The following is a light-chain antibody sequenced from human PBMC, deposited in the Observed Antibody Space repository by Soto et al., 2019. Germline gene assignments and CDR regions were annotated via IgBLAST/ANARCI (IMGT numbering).Light chain of an antibody. CDR2: SDN. V-gene: IGLV1-44*01. Sequence: QSVLTQPPSASGTPGQRVAISCSGASSNIGSTRANWYRQLPGTAPKLLIYSDNRRPSGVPDRFSGSKSGTSASLAISGLQSEDEADYYCAAWDNSLNGYVFGTGTKLTVL. CDR3: AAWDNSLNGYV. CDR1: SSNIGSTR. J-gene: IGLJ1*01.